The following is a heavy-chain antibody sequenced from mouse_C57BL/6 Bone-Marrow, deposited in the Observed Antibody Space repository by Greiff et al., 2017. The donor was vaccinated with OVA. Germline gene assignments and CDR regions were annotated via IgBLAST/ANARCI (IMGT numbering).Heavy chain of an antibody. J-gene: IGHJ1*03. Sequence: EVKVVESGEGLVKPGGSLKLSCAASGFTFSSYAMSWVRQTPEKRLEWVAYISSGGDYIYYADTVKGRFTISRDNARNTLYLQMSSLKSEDTAMYYGTKVLAAFDVWGTGTTVTVSS. CDR2: ISSGGDYI. V-gene: IGHV5-9-1*02. CDR1: GFTFSSYA. CDR3: TKVLAAFDV. D-gene: IGHD1-3*01.